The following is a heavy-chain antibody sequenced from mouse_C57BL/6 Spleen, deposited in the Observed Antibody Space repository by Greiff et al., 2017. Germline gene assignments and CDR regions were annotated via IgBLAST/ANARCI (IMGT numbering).Heavy chain of an antibody. J-gene: IGHJ3*01. D-gene: IGHD2-3*01. Sequence: QVHVKQPGAELVMPGASVKLSCKASGYTFTSYWMHWVKQRPGQGLEWIGEIDPSDSYTNYNQKFKGKSTLTVDKSSSTAYMQLSSLTSEDSAVYYCARHGYSSWFAYWGQGTLVTVSA. CDR1: GYTFTSYW. V-gene: IGHV1-69*01. CDR3: ARHGYSSWFAY. CDR2: IDPSDSYT.